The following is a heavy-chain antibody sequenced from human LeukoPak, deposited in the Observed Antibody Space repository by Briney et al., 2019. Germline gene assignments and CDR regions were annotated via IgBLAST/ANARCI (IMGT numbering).Heavy chain of an antibody. V-gene: IGHV3-23*01. CDR1: GFTFSSYS. CDR2: ISGNGACT. J-gene: IGHJ4*02. Sequence: GGSLRLSCAASGFTFSSYSMSWVGRAPGHGLEWVSAISGNGACTYYADSVKGRFTISRDNSKNTLFLQMNSLRAEDTAVYYCAKFSPYGDVGYWGQGTLVTVPS. CDR3: AKFSPYGDVGY. D-gene: IGHD4-17*01.